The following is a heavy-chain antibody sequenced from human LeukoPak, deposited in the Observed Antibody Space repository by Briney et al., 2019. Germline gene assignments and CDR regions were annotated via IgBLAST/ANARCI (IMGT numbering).Heavy chain of an antibody. CDR1: GYTFTSYD. V-gene: IGHV1-8*01. Sequence: GASVKVSCKASGYTFTSYDINWVRQATGQELEWMGWMNPNSGNTGYAQKFQGRVTMTRNTSISTAYMELSSLRSEDTAVYYCARGHVATPDWFDPWGQGTLVTVSS. CDR3: ARGHVATPDWFDP. CDR2: MNPNSGNT. J-gene: IGHJ5*02.